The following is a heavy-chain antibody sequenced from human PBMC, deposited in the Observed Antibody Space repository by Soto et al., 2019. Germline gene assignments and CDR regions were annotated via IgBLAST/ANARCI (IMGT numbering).Heavy chain of an antibody. D-gene: IGHD3-9*01. V-gene: IGHV1-24*01. J-gene: IGHJ5*02. Sequence: ASVKVSCKVSGYTLTELSMHWVRQAPGKGLEWMGGFDPEDGETIYAQKFQGGVTMTEDTSTDTAYMELSSLRSEDTAVYYCATLALTGNWFDPWGQGTLVTVSS. CDR3: ATLALTGNWFDP. CDR1: GYTLTELS. CDR2: FDPEDGET.